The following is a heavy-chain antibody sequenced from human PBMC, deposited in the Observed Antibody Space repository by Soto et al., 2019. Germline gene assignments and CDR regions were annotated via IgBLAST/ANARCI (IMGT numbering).Heavy chain of an antibody. D-gene: IGHD3-10*01. V-gene: IGHV4-59*12. J-gene: IGHJ3*02. CDR2: IYYSGST. Sequence: QVQLQESGPGLVKPSETLSLTCTVSGGSISSYYWSWIRQPPGKGLEWIGYIYYSGSTNYNPSLKSRVTISVDTSKNQFSLKLSSVTAADTAVYYCAREGYYGSGSYSDIWGQGTMVTVSS. CDR3: AREGYYGSGSYSDI. CDR1: GGSISSYY.